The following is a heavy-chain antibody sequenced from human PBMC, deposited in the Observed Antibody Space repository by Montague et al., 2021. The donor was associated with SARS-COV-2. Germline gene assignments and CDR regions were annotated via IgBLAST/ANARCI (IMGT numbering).Heavy chain of an antibody. CDR3: TRLGWGYSDGLDY. Sequence: SLRLSCAASGFTFSSYWMSWVRQAPGKGLEWVANIKQDGSEKYYVDSVKGRFSISRDNAKNSLYLQMSSLRAEDTGMYYCTRLGWGYSDGLDYWGQGTLVTVSS. J-gene: IGHJ4*02. CDR1: GFTFSSYW. CDR2: IKQDGSEK. D-gene: IGHD5-18*01. V-gene: IGHV3-7*01.